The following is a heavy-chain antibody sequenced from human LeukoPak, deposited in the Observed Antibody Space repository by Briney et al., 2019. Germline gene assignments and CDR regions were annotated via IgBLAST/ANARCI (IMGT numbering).Heavy chain of an antibody. CDR3: AKVNDIGKQPWAYYFDN. CDR2: TGPNGVNT. CDR1: GFTFERHA. D-gene: IGHD5-18*01. Sequence: GGSLRLSCAALGFTFERHAMSWAGQAQGRGWEGVSITGPNGVNTLCVDSVKGRCTVSRDNSRNTLDLQIDNLRSALTAVNYCAKVNDIGKQPWAYYFDNCGQGTLVTVSS. V-gene: IGHV3-23*01. J-gene: IGHJ4*02.